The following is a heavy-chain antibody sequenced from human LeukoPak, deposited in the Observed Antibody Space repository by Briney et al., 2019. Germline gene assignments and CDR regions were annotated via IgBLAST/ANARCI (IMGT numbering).Heavy chain of an antibody. Sequence: GGSLRLSCAASGFTFSSYAMHWVRQAPGKGLEWVAVISYDGSNKYYADSVKGRFTISRDNSKNTLYLQMNSLRAEDTAVYYCARDLTCGGDCYAYFDYWGQGTLVTVSP. CDR3: ARDLTCGGDCYAYFDY. D-gene: IGHD2-21*01. CDR1: GFTFSSYA. V-gene: IGHV3-30-3*01. CDR2: ISYDGSNK. J-gene: IGHJ4*02.